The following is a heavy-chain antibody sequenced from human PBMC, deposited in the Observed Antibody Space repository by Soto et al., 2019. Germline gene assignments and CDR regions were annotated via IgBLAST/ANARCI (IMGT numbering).Heavy chain of an antibody. Sequence: QVQLQQWGAGLLKPSETLSLTCAVYGGSFSGYYWSWIRQPPGKGLEWIGEINHSGSTNYNPSLKSRVTISVDTSKNQFSLKLSSVTAADTAVYYCARGKREGIAVAKTRPRFDYWGQGTLVTVSS. CDR2: INHSGST. D-gene: IGHD6-19*01. V-gene: IGHV4-34*01. CDR3: ARGKREGIAVAKTRPRFDY. J-gene: IGHJ4*02. CDR1: GGSFSGYY.